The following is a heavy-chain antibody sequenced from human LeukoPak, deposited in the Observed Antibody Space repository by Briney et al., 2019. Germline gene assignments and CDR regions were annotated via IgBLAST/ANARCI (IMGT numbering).Heavy chain of an antibody. J-gene: IGHJ4*02. CDR2: ISGSGGST. V-gene: IGHV3-23*01. D-gene: IGHD6-13*01. CDR3: AKRTGVSAAKYFDY. Sequence: GGSLRLSCAASGFTFSSYSMNWVRQAPGKGLEWVSAISGSGGSTYYADSVKGRFTISRDNSKNTLYLQMNSLRAEDTAVYYCAKRTGVSAAKYFDYWGQGTLVTVSS. CDR1: GFTFSSYS.